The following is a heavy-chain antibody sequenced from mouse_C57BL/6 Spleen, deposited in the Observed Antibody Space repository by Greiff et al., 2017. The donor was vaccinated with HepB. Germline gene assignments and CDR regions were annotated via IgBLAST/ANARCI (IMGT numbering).Heavy chain of an antibody. CDR1: GFTFSSYG. D-gene: IGHD4-1*01. Sequence: EVQVVESGGDLVKPGGSLKLSCAASGFTFSSYGMSWVRQTPDKRLEWVATISSGGSYTYYPDSVKGRFTISRDNAKNTLYLQMSSLKSEDTAMYYCARQRKLGLYYFDYWGQGTTLTVSS. J-gene: IGHJ2*01. V-gene: IGHV5-6*01. CDR2: ISSGGSYT. CDR3: ARQRKLGLYYFDY.